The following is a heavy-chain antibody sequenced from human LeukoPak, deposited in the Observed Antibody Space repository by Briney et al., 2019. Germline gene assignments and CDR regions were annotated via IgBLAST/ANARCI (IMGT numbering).Heavy chain of an antibody. CDR3: ARGVCSSTSSELDYYYYMDV. CDR2: IIPIFGTA. D-gene: IGHD2-2*01. J-gene: IGHJ6*03. V-gene: IGHV1-69*05. Sequence: ASVKVSCKASGGTFSSYAISWVRQAPGQGLEWMGGIIPIFGTANYAQKFQGRVTITTDESTSTAYMELSSLGSEDTAVYYCARGVCSSTSSELDYYYYMDVWGKGTTVTVSS. CDR1: GGTFSSYA.